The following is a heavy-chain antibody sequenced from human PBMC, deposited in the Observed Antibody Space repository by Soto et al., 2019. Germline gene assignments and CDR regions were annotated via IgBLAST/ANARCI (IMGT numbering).Heavy chain of an antibody. CDR1: GGSISPYY. CDR3: ARKGAAASYAHYYMDV. V-gene: IGHV4-59*01. J-gene: IGHJ6*03. CDR2: VYYSGNT. D-gene: IGHD6-13*01. Sequence: SETLSLTCTVSGGSISPYYWSWIRQPPGKGLEWIGYVYYSGNTNYNPSHESRVTITIDTSRNRFSLNLTSATAADTAVYYCARKGAAASYAHYYMDVWGRGTAVTVS.